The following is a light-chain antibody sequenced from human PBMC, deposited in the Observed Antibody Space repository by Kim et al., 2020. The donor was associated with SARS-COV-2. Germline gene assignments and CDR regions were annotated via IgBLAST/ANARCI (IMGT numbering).Light chain of an antibody. CDR2: AAS. CDR3: QDYNGAPIT. V-gene: IGKV1-27*01. Sequence: ASVGDRVTITCRASQGISNDLAWYQQKPGKVPKLLLYAASTLQSGVPSRFSGSGSGTDFTLTISSLQPEDVATYYCQDYNGAPITFGGGTKVDIK. CDR1: QGISND. J-gene: IGKJ4*01.